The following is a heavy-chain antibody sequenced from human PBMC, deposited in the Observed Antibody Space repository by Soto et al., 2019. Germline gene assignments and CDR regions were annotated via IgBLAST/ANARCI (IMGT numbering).Heavy chain of an antibody. D-gene: IGHD3-3*02. V-gene: IGHV3-30*14. CDR2: MTYDGATE. CDR3: ARVSLSIAVNDALDV. J-gene: IGHJ3*01. Sequence: QVHLVESGGGVVQPGRSLRLSCAASGFSFSDYVIHWVRQAAGKGLEWVASMTYDGATEYYADAVKGRFTMSRDNSKRTLSLQMNSLRPVDTAVYYCARVSLSIAVNDALDVWGQGTTVTVSS. CDR1: GFSFSDYV.